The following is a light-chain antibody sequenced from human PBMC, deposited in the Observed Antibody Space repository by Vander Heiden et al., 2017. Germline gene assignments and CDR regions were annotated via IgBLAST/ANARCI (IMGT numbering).Light chain of an antibody. Sequence: DIVMTQSPLSLPVTPGEPASISCRSSQSLLDSNGYNYLDWYLQKPGQSPQLLIYLGSNRASGVPDRFSGSGSGTDFTLRISRVEAEDVGGYYCMQALQTPFSFGPGTKVDIK. V-gene: IGKV2-28*01. CDR2: LGS. CDR3: MQALQTPFS. J-gene: IGKJ3*01. CDR1: QSLLDSNGYNY.